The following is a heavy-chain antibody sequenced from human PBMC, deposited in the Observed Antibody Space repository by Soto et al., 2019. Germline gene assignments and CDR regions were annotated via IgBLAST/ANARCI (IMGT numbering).Heavy chain of an antibody. Sequence: SLRLSCAASGFTFSSYSMNWVRQAPGKGLEWVSSISSSSSYIYYADSVKGRFTISRDNAKNSLYLQMNSLRAEDTAVYYCARVFAVASDAFDIWGQGTMVTVSS. CDR1: GFTFSSYS. V-gene: IGHV3-21*01. CDR2: ISSSSSYI. D-gene: IGHD6-19*01. CDR3: ARVFAVASDAFDI. J-gene: IGHJ3*02.